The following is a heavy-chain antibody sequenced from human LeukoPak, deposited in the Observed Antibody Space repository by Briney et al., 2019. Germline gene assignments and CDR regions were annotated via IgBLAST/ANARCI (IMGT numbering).Heavy chain of an antibody. CDR1: GFTVSRNY. V-gene: IGHV3-11*06. J-gene: IGHJ4*02. CDR3: ARGPYEDY. CDR2: ISSSSSYT. D-gene: IGHD3-22*01. Sequence: GGSLRLSCAASGFTVSRNYMSWVRQAPGKGLEWVSYISSSSSYTNYADSVKGRFTISRDNAKNSLYLQMNSLRAEDTAVYYCARGPYEDYWGQGTLVTVSS.